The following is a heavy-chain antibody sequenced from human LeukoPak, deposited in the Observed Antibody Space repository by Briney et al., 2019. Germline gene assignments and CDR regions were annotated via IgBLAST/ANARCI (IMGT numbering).Heavy chain of an antibody. Sequence: GGSLRLSCAVSGFTFSSYAMSWVRQAPGKGLEWVSSINGDGDTYYTDSVEGRFTLSRDNSRNTLYLQMNSLRAEDTAVYYCARSRSGSVAGTSDYWGQGTLVIVSS. CDR3: ARSRSGSVAGTSDY. CDR1: GFTFSSYA. D-gene: IGHD6-19*01. V-gene: IGHV3-23*01. CDR2: INGDGDT. J-gene: IGHJ4*02.